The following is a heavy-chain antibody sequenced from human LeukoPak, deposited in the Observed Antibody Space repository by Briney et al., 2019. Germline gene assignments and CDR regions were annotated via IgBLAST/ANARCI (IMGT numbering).Heavy chain of an antibody. CDR3: ARWADRYGRGHSYYYMDV. Sequence: TGGSLRLSCTTSGFTFSAYWMHWVRQAPGKGPVWVSRINNDGTTTTYADSVKGRFTISRDNAENTLYLQMNSLGAEDTAVYYCARWADRYGRGHSYYYMDVWGKGTTVTVSS. CDR1: GFTFSAYW. D-gene: IGHD5-18*01. CDR2: INNDGTTT. J-gene: IGHJ6*03. V-gene: IGHV3-74*01.